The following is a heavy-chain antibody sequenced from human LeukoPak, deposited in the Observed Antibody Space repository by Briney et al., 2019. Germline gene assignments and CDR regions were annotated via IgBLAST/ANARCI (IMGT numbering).Heavy chain of an antibody. D-gene: IGHD5-24*01. CDR2: ISWNSGSI. CDR1: GFTFDDYA. J-gene: IGHJ4*02. V-gene: IGHV3-9*01. CDR3: AKGTSEMATITLDY. Sequence: GRSLRLSRAASGFTFDDYAMHLFREAPGKSLKWVSGISWNSGSIGYADSVKGRFTISRDNAKNSLYLQMNSLRAEDTALYYCAKGTSEMATITLDYWGQGTLVTVSS.